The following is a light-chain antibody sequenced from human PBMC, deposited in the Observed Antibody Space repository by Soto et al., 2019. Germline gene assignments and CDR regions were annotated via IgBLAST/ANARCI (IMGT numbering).Light chain of an antibody. J-gene: IGKJ1*01. CDR1: QTVSSSY. CDR3: QQYNNWRT. V-gene: IGKV3-20*01. Sequence: EIVLTQSPGTLSLSPGERATLSCRASQTVSSSYLAWYQQKPGQAPRLLIYGASTRATGIPGRFSGSASGTDFTLTISRLEPEDFAVYYCQQYNNWRTFGQGTKVEIK. CDR2: GAS.